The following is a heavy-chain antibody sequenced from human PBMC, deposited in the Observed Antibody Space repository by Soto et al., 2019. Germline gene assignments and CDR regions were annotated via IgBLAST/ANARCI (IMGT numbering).Heavy chain of an antibody. D-gene: IGHD6-6*01. V-gene: IGHV1-8*01. Sequence: QVQLVQSGAEVKKPGASVKVSCKASGYTFTSYDINWVRQATGQGLEWMGWMNPNSGNTGYAQKFQGRVTMTRNTSISTAYMELSSLRSEDTAVYYCARVHHSSSSLDYYYGMDVWGQGTTVTVSS. CDR3: ARVHHSSSSLDYYYGMDV. J-gene: IGHJ6*02. CDR1: GYTFTSYD. CDR2: MNPNSGNT.